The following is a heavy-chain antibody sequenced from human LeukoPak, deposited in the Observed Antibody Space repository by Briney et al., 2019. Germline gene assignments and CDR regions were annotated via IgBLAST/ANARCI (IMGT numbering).Heavy chain of an antibody. CDR3: ARQTGSGLFTLP. J-gene: IGHJ4*02. V-gene: IGHV4-39*01. CDR2: IYYAGNT. D-gene: IGHD3/OR15-3a*01. CDR1: GVSISSSNSY. Sequence: SETLSLTCTVSGVSISSSNSYWGWIRQPPGKRLEWIGSIYYAGNTYYNASLKSRVTISIDTSKNQISLRLTSVTATDTAMYYCARQTGSGLFTLPGGQGTLVTVSS.